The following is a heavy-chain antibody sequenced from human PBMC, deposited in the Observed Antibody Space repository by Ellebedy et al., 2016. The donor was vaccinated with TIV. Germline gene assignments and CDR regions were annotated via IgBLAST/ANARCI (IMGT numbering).Heavy chain of an antibody. Sequence: GGSLRLSXAASGFTFSSYWMHWVRQAPGKGLVWVSRMDSDGSTTDYADSVKGRFTISRDNAKNTLYLQMDSLRAEDTAVYYCARGTGSDQLRFGMDVWGQGTTVTVS. CDR1: GFTFSSYW. V-gene: IGHV3-74*01. CDR2: MDSDGSTT. J-gene: IGHJ6*02. D-gene: IGHD3/OR15-3a*01. CDR3: ARGTGSDQLRFGMDV.